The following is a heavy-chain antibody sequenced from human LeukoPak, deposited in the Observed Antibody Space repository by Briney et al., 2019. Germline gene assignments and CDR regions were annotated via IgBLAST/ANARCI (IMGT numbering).Heavy chain of an antibody. Sequence: GGSLRLSCAASGFTVSSNYMRWVRQAPGKGLEWVSVIYSGGSTYYADSVKGRFTISRDNSKNTLYLQMNSLRAEDTAVYYCARGSYHDSSGYYSGRAFDIWGQGTMVTVSS. J-gene: IGHJ3*02. CDR3: ARGSYHDSSGYYSGRAFDI. D-gene: IGHD3-22*01. CDR2: IYSGGST. CDR1: GFTVSSNY. V-gene: IGHV3-53*01.